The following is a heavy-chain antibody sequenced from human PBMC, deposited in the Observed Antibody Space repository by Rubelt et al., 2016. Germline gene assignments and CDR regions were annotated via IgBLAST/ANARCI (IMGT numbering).Heavy chain of an antibody. D-gene: IGHD1-26*01. CDR3: ARWESSTHFDY. CDR1: GGSISSSSYY. CDR2: IYYSGST. Sequence: QLQLQESGPGLVKPSETLSLTCTVSGGSISSSSYYWGWIRQPPGKGLEWIGSIYYSGSTYYNPSLKSRVTISLDTSKNKFARRLSSVNAAYKAVYYCARWESSTHFDYWGQGTLVTVSS. V-gene: IGHV4-39*07. J-gene: IGHJ4*02.